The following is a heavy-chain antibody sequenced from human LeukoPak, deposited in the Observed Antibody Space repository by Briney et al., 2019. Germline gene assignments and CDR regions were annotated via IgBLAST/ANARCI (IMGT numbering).Heavy chain of an antibody. CDR1: GYTFTNYH. Sequence: ASVKVSCKASGYTFTNYHNNWVREAPGQGLGWMGWMNLNDGDSGYAQKFQGRVTITRDTSISTSYMELRSLRSDDTAVYFCARTTSFTASGYDYWGQGTLVTVSS. D-gene: IGHD2/OR15-2a*01. V-gene: IGHV1-8*03. J-gene: IGHJ4*02. CDR2: MNLNDGDS. CDR3: ARTTSFTASGYDY.